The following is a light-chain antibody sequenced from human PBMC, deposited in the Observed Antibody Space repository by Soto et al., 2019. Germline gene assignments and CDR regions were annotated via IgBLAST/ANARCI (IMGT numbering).Light chain of an antibody. CDR2: DVS. Sequence: QSARTQPASESGSPGQSIAISCTGTSSDVGGYSYVSWYQQQPGKAPKLVISDVSNRPSGVSDRFSGSKSGNTASLTISRLQTEDEADYYCASYTTSSTYVFGTGTKVTVL. J-gene: IGLJ1*01. CDR3: ASYTTSSTYV. V-gene: IGLV2-14*01. CDR1: SSDVGGYSY.